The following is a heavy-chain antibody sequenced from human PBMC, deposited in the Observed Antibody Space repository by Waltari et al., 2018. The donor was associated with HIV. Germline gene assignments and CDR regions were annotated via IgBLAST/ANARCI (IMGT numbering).Heavy chain of an antibody. CDR1: GGSISSGSYS. CDR2: IYTSGST. CDR3: ARGLRGGMDV. J-gene: IGHJ6*02. V-gene: IGHV4-61*02. D-gene: IGHD3-10*01. Sequence: QVQLQESGPGLVKPSQTLSLTCTVSGGSISSGSYSWGWIRQPAGKGLEWIGRIYTSGSTNYNPSLKSRVTISVDASKNQVSLKLSSVTAADTGVYYCARGLRGGMDVWGQGTTVTVSS.